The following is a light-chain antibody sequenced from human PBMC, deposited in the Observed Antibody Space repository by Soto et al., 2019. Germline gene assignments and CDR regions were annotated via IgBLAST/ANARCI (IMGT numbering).Light chain of an antibody. CDR3: TSYTLTSTLHV. CDR2: EVS. Sequence: QSALTQPASVSGSPGQSITISCTGTSSDIGYYNYVSWYQHHPGKAPKLIIYEVSNRPSGLSNRFSGSKSGNTASLTISGLQAEDEADYYCTSYTLTSTLHVFGTGTKVTVL. J-gene: IGLJ1*01. V-gene: IGLV2-14*01. CDR1: SSDIGYYNY.